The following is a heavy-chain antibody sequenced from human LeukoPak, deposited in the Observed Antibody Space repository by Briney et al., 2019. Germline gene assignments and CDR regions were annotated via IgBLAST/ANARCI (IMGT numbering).Heavy chain of an antibody. CDR2: IYYSGST. J-gene: IGHJ4*02. CDR1: GGSISSYY. Sequence: SETLSLTCTVSGGSISSYYWSWIRQPPRKGLEWVGYIYYSGSTNYNPSLKSRVTISVDTSKNQFSLKLSSVTAADTAVYYCASNYYGSGSLDYWGQGNLVTVSS. CDR3: ASNYYGSGSLDY. V-gene: IGHV4-59*08. D-gene: IGHD3-10*01.